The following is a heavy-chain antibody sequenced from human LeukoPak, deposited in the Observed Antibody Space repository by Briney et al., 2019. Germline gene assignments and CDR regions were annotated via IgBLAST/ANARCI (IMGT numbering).Heavy chain of an antibody. V-gene: IGHV3-53*01. D-gene: IGHD6-19*01. J-gene: IGHJ3*02. CDR1: GFTVSSNY. CDR3: AREASIAVAGTDHDAFDI. CDR2: IYSGGST. Sequence: GGSLRLSCAASGFTVSSNYMSWVRQAPGKGLGWVSVIYSGGSTYYADSVKGRFTISRDNSKNTLYLQMNSLRAEDTAVYYCAREASIAVAGTDHDAFDIWGQGTMVTVSS.